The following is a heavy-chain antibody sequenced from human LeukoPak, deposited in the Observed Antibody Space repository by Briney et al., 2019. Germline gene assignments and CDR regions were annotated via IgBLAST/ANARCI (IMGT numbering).Heavy chain of an antibody. CDR2: IYYSGST. CDR3: ARQHSSAYYYFDY. CDR1: GGSISSSSYY. V-gene: IGHV4-39*01. J-gene: IGHJ4*02. Sequence: SETLSLTCTVSGGSISSSSYYWGWIRQPPGKGLEWIGSIYYSGSTYYSPSLKSRVTISVDTSKNQFSLKLSSVTAADTAVYYCARQHSSAYYYFDYWGQGTLVTVSS. D-gene: IGHD3-22*01.